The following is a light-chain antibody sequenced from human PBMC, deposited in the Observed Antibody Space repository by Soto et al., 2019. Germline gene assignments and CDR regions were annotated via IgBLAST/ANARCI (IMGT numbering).Light chain of an antibody. J-gene: IGLJ3*02. V-gene: IGLV2-8*01. Sequence: QSVLTQPPSASGSPGQSVTISCTGTNSDIGGYNYVSWYRQNPGKAPKLMIYEVNKRPSGVPDRFSGSKSDNTASLTVSGLQAEDEADYYCSSYAGNNILLFGGGTKLTVL. CDR2: EVN. CDR1: NSDIGGYNY. CDR3: SSYAGNNILL.